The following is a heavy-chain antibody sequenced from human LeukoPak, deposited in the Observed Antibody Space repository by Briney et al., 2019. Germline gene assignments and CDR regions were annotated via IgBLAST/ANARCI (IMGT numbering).Heavy chain of an antibody. D-gene: IGHD2-2*01. Sequence: SVKVSCKASGGTFSSHTISWVRQAPGQGLEWMGRIIPILGIANYAQKFQGRVTITADKSTSTAYMELSSLRSEDTAVYYCAIVVVPANMDVWGRGTTVTVSS. CDR1: GGTFSSHT. CDR3: AIVVVPANMDV. V-gene: IGHV1-69*02. J-gene: IGHJ6*03. CDR2: IIPILGIA.